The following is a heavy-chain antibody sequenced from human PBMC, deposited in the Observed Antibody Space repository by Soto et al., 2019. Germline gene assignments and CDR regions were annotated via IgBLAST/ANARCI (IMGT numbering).Heavy chain of an antibody. D-gene: IGHD3-9*01. V-gene: IGHV1-8*01. CDR2: MNPNSGNT. CDR3: ARAGVRYFDWLSPPYYGMDV. CDR1: GYTFTSYD. Sequence: SVKVSCKASGYTFTSYDINWVRQATGQGLEWMGWMNPNSGNTGYAQKFQGRVTMTRNTSISTAYMELSSLRSEDTAVYYCARAGVRYFDWLSPPYYGMDVWGQGTTVTVSS. J-gene: IGHJ6*02.